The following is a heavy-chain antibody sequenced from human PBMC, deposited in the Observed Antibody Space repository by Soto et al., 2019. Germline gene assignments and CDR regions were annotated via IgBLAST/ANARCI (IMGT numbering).Heavy chain of an antibody. Sequence: EVQLVESGGGLVQPGGSLKLSCAASGFTFSGSAMHWVRQASGKGLEWVGRIRSKANSYATAYAASVKGRFTISRDDSKNTAYLQMNSLKTENTAVYYCTRIWFGYAPDISDVWGKGTTVTVSS. J-gene: IGHJ6*04. CDR1: GFTFSGSA. CDR2: IRSKANSYAT. CDR3: TRIWFGYAPDISDV. V-gene: IGHV3-73*01. D-gene: IGHD3-10*01.